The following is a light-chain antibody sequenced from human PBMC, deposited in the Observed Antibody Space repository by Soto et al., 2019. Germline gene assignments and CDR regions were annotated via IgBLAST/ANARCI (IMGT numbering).Light chain of an antibody. V-gene: IGKV3-20*01. CDR2: GAS. J-gene: IGKJ1*01. CDR1: QSVSSSY. CDR3: HQYDTAPRT. Sequence: EVVLTQSPGTLSLSPGERATLSCRASQSVSSSYLAWYQQKPGQAPRLLIYGASSGATGIPDRFSGSGSGTDFTLTISRLEPEDFAVYYCHQYDTAPRTFGQGTKVDIK.